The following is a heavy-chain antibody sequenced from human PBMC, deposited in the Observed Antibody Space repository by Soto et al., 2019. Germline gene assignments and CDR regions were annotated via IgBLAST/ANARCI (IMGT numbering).Heavy chain of an antibody. CDR3: ARSPYSYGKSYYFDY. CDR2: ISAYTGSA. V-gene: IGHV1-18*04. D-gene: IGHD5-18*01. CDR1: GYTFANYG. Sequence: WASVKVSFKASGYTFANYGVGWLRQAPGQGLVWMAWISAYTGSANYAQEFQGRVAVTTDTSTSTASMEVRSLRSDDTAVYYCARSPYSYGKSYYFDYWGQGTLVTVSS. J-gene: IGHJ4*02.